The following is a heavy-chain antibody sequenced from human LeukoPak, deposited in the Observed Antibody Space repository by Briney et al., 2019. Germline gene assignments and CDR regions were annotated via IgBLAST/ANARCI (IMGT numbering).Heavy chain of an antibody. CDR3: ARDGVSALNLYSDI. J-gene: IGHJ2*01. D-gene: IGHD3-3*01. CDR2: IYYSGST. Sequence: SETLSLTCTVSGGSISSSSYYWGWIRQPPGKGLEWIGSIYYSGSTYYNPSLKSRVTISVDTSKNQFSLKLTSVTAADTAVYYCARDGVSALNLYSDIWGRGTLVTVSS. CDR1: GGSISSSSYY. V-gene: IGHV4-39*02.